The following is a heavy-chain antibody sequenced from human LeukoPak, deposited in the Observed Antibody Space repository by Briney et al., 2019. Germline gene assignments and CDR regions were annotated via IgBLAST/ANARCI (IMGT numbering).Heavy chain of an antibody. CDR1: GGSISSSSYY. CDR2: IYYSGST. Sequence: SETLSLTCTVSGGSISSSSYYWGWIRQPPGKGLEWIGSIYYSGSTYYNPSLKSRVTISVDTSKNQFSLKLSSVTAADTAVYYCARVTGDSSGYYYIDYWGQGTLVTVSS. V-gene: IGHV4-39*01. D-gene: IGHD3-22*01. J-gene: IGHJ4*02. CDR3: ARVTGDSSGYYYIDY.